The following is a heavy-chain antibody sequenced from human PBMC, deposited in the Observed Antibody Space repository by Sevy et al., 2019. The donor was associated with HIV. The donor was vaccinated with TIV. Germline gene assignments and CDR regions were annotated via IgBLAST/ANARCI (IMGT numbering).Heavy chain of an antibody. CDR3: TTRPYGSIIDY. D-gene: IGHD3-10*01. V-gene: IGHV3-15*07. J-gene: IGHJ4*02. CDR1: GFNISSAS. CDR2: IKGKTDGETT. Sequence: GGSLRLSCGGSGFNISSASMNWVRQAPGKGLEWVGRIKGKTDGETTDYAAPGKGRFIISRDDSGKTGYVQLNSVKTEDTAMYFCTTRPYGSIIDYWGQGTLVTVSS.